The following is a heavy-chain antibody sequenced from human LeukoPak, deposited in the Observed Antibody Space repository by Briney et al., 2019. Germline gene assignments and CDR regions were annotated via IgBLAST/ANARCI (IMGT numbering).Heavy chain of an antibody. CDR2: IYYSGST. D-gene: IGHD3-3*02. J-gene: IGHJ4*02. Sequence: SETLSLTCTVSGGSISSYYWSWIRQPPGKGLEWIGYIYYSGSTNYNPSLKSRVTISVDTSKNQFSLKLSSVTAADTAVYYCAAFSVVAPSFDYWGQGTLVTVSS. CDR3: AAFSVVAPSFDY. CDR1: GGSISSYY. V-gene: IGHV4-59*08.